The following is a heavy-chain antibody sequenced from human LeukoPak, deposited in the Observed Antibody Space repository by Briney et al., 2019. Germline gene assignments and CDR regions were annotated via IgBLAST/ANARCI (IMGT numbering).Heavy chain of an antibody. CDR3: ARGGAGTAGGSFDY. J-gene: IGHJ4*02. CDR1: GGSISSGGYS. V-gene: IGHV4-30-2*01. Sequence: PSETLSLTCAVSGGSISSGGYSWSWIRQPPGKGLEWIGYIYHSGSTYYNPSLKSRVTISVDTSKNQFSLKLSSVTAADTAVYYCARGGAGTAGGSFDYRGQGTLVTVSS. CDR2: IYHSGST. D-gene: IGHD3-16*01.